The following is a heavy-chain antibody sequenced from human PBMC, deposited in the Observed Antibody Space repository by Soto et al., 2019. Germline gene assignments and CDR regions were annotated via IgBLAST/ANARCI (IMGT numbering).Heavy chain of an antibody. D-gene: IGHD3-3*01. CDR3: ARHWSDYAYDY. Sequence: PSETLSLTCAVSGGSISSYYWSWIRRPPGKGLEWTAYSDSSGSANYNPSLKSRVTISLDTSENQFSLKVSSVTAADTAVYYCARHWSDYAYDYWGQGTLVTVSS. CDR2: SDSSGSA. J-gene: IGHJ4*02. V-gene: IGHV4-59*01. CDR1: GGSISSYY.